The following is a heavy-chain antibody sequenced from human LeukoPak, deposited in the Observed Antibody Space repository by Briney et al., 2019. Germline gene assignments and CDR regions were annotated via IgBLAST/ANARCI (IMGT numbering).Heavy chain of an antibody. J-gene: IGHJ3*02. D-gene: IGHD2-2*01. V-gene: IGHV4-34*01. CDR2: INHSGST. Sequence: PSETLSLTCAVYGGSFSGYYWSWIRQPPGKGLEWIGEINHSGSTNYNPSLKSRVTISVDTSKNQFSLKLSSVTPEDTAVYYCAREPTSWDAFDIWGQGTMVTVSS. CDR1: GGSFSGYY. CDR3: AREPTSWDAFDI.